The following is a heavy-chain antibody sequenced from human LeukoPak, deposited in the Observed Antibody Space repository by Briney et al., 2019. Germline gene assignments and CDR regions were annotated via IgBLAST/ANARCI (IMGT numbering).Heavy chain of an antibody. Sequence: GRSLRLSRAASGFTFNSFPMHWVRQAPGKGLEWVAVVLNDGSTKYYADYVRGRFTISRDNSKDTVYLQMNSLRVEDTAIYYCARGETTTSPYFDYWGQGTLVTVSS. D-gene: IGHD1-26*01. V-gene: IGHV3-30*04. CDR2: VLNDGSTK. CDR1: GFTFNSFP. CDR3: ARGETTTSPYFDY. J-gene: IGHJ4*02.